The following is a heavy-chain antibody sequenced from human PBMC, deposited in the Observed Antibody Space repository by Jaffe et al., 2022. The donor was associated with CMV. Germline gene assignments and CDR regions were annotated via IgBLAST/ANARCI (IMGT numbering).Heavy chain of an antibody. CDR1: GFTFSSYS. J-gene: IGHJ6*03. CDR3: ARDDCSSTSCYHYYYYYYMDV. CDR2: ISSSSSYI. V-gene: IGHV3-21*01. Sequence: EVQLVESGGGLVKPGGSLRLSCAASGFTFSSYSMNWVRQAPGKGLEWVSSISSSSSYIYYADSVKGRFTISRDNAKNSLYLQMNSLRAEDTAVYYCARDDCSSTSCYHYYYYYYMDVWGKGTTVTVSS. D-gene: IGHD2-2*01.